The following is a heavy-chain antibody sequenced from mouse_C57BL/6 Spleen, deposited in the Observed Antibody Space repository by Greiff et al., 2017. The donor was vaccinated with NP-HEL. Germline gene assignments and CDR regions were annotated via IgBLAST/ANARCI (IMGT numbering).Heavy chain of an antibody. CDR3: ARSDYYGSSYGGFAY. CDR2: IYPYNGVS. Sequence: EVKVVESGPELVKPGASVKISCKASGYSFTGYYMHWVKQSHGNILDWIGYIYPYNGVSSYNQKFKGKATLTVDKSSSTAYMELRSLTSEDSAVYYCARSDYYGSSYGGFAYWGQGTLVTVSA. J-gene: IGHJ3*01. D-gene: IGHD1-1*01. V-gene: IGHV1-31*01. CDR1: GYSFTGYY.